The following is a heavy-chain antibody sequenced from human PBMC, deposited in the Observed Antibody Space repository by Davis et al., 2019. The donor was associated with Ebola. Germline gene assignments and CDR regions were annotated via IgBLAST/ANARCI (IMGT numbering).Heavy chain of an antibody. V-gene: IGHV3-30-3*01. Sequence: GESLKISCAASGFTFSSYAMHWVRQAPGKGLEWVAVISYDGSNKYYADSVKGRFTISRDNSKNTLYLQMNSLRAEDTAVYYCAREDSSGWHYYFDYWGQGTLVTVSS. D-gene: IGHD6-19*01. CDR1: GFTFSSYA. CDR3: AREDSSGWHYYFDY. CDR2: ISYDGSNK. J-gene: IGHJ4*02.